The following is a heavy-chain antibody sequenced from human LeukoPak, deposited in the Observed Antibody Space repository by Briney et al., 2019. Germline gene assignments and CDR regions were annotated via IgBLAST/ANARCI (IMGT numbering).Heavy chain of an antibody. CDR3: ARGGFSGSHYRGHDY. Sequence: GASVKVSRKSTVCTFPTNHFSWLRQPPGQGLAWLGWIRNANGDTNYSQKLQCRVTMTTDTSTSVAYMELRGLTSDDTAVYYCARGGFSGSHYRGHDYWGQGTLVTVSS. V-gene: IGHV1-18*01. J-gene: IGHJ4*02. CDR2: IRNANGDT. CDR1: VCTFPTNH. D-gene: IGHD3-10*01.